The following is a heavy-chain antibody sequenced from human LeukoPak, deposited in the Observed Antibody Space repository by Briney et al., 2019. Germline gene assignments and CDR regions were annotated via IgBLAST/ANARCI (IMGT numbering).Heavy chain of an antibody. Sequence: ASVKVSCKASGYTFTSYAMHWVRQAPGQRLEWMGWINAGNGNTKYSQKFQGRVTITRDTSASTAYMELSSLRSEDTAVYYCATRRREGATEYYFDYWGQGTLVTVSS. V-gene: IGHV1-3*01. CDR2: INAGNGNT. D-gene: IGHD1-26*01. CDR1: GYTFTSYA. CDR3: ATRRREGATEYYFDY. J-gene: IGHJ4*02.